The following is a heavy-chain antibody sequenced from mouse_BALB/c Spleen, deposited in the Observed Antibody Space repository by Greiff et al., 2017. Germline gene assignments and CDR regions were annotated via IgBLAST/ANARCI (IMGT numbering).Heavy chain of an antibody. V-gene: IGHV3-2*02. CDR1: GYSITSDYA. CDR2: ISYSGST. CDR3: ARANFDY. Sequence: DVQLVESGPGLVKPSQSLSLTCTVTGYSITSDYAWNWIRQFPGNKLEWMGYISYSGSTSYNPSLKSRISITRDTSKNQFFLQLNSVTTEDTATYYCARANFDYWGQGTTLTVSS. J-gene: IGHJ2*01.